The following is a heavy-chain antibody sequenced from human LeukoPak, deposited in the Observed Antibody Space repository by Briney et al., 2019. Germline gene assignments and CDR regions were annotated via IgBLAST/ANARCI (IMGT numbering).Heavy chain of an antibody. Sequence: GRSLRLSCAASGFTFSSYGMHWVRQAPGKGLEWVAVISYDGSNKYYADSVKGRFTISRDNSKNTLYLQMNSLRAEDTAVYYCAKCPHYYGSGSYLAYYGMDVWGQGTAVIVSS. D-gene: IGHD3-10*01. CDR2: ISYDGSNK. J-gene: IGHJ6*02. CDR3: AKCPHYYGSGSYLAYYGMDV. V-gene: IGHV3-30*18. CDR1: GFTFSSYG.